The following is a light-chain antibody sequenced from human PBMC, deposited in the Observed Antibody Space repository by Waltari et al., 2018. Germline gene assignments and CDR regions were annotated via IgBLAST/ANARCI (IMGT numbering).Light chain of an antibody. J-gene: IGLJ2*01. V-gene: IGLV2-14*03. CDR3: NSQALDGVLL. CDR2: HVT. CDR1: GSAIDDSDF. Sequence: QSALTQPAPVSGSPGQSITIPCTGIGSAIDDSDFVSWYQHPPGKAPRVIIYHVTNRPPGISHRFSAPKSANPAPLTIPGLQPEDEGDYFCNSQALDGVLLVGGGTQVTV.